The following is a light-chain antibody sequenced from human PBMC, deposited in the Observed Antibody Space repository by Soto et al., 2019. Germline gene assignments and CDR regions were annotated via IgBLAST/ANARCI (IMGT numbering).Light chain of an antibody. CDR3: QQRSSWPLT. J-gene: IGKJ4*01. CDR1: QSVSSS. V-gene: IGKV3-11*01. Sequence: EIVLTQSPATLSLSPGETATLSCRARQSVSSSLAWYQQKPGQTPRLLIYDASKRATGIRAKFSGSGSGTDFTLTVSSLEPEDFAVYYCQQRSSWPLTFGGGTKVEIQ. CDR2: DAS.